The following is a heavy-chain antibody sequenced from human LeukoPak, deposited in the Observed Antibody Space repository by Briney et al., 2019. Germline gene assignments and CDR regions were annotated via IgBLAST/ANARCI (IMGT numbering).Heavy chain of an antibody. CDR1: GYSFTSYW. J-gene: IGHJ3*02. Sequence: GESLKISSKGSGYSFTSYWIGWVRQLPGKSLEWMGIIYPGDSDSRYSPSFQGQVTISADKSISTAYLQWSSLKASDTAMYYCARHPAYCGGDRYFDIWGQGKMVTVSS. CDR3: ARHPAYCGGDRYFDI. D-gene: IGHD2-21*02. CDR2: IYPGDSDS. V-gene: IGHV5-51*01.